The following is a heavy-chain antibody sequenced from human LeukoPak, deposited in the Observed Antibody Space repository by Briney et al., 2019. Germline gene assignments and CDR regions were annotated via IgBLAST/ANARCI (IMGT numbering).Heavy chain of an antibody. Sequence: PSETLSLTCTVSGGCISSSSYYWGWIRQPPGKGLEWIGSIYYSGSTYYNPSLKSRVTISVDTSKNQFSLKLSSVTAADTAVYYCARDRNTLSYFDYWGQGALLTVSS. CDR1: GGCISSSSYY. CDR3: ARDRNTLSYFDY. V-gene: IGHV4-39*07. J-gene: IGHJ4*02. CDR2: IYYSGST. D-gene: IGHD5/OR15-5a*01.